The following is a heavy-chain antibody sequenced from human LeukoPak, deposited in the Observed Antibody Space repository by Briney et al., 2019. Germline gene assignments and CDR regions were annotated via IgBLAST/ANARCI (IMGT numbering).Heavy chain of an antibody. CDR2: INHSGST. J-gene: IGHJ3*02. CDR1: GGSFSGYY. Sequence: SETLSLTCAVYGGSFSGYYWSGIRQPPGKGLEGIGEINHSGSTNYNPSLKSRVTISVDTSKNQFSLKLSSVTAADTAVYYCASDAFDIWGQGTMVTVSS. V-gene: IGHV4-34*01. CDR3: ASDAFDI.